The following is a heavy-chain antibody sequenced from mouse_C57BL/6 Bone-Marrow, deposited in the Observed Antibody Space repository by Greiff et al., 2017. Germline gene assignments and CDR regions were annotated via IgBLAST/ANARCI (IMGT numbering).Heavy chain of an antibody. CDR3: ARVLGFDV. V-gene: IGHV1-81*01. J-gene: IGHJ1*03. CDR1: GYTFTSYG. CDR2: IYPSSGNT. Sequence: VQLQQSGAELARPGASVKLSCKASGYTFTSYGISWVKQRTGQGLEWIGEIYPSSGNTYYNEKFKGKATLTADKSSSTAYMELSRLTSEYSAVYVCARVLGFDVWGTGTTVTVSS.